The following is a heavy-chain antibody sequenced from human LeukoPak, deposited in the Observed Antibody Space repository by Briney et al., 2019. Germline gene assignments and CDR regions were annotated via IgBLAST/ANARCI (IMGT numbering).Heavy chain of an antibody. J-gene: IGHJ5*02. CDR2: INHSGST. V-gene: IGHV4-34*01. CDR3: ARGRGTMIVPSTLNWFDP. CDR1: GGSFSGYY. D-gene: IGHD3-22*01. Sequence: SETLSLTCAVYGGSFSGYYWSWIRQPPGKGLEWIGEINHSGSTNYNPSLKSRVTISVDTSKNQFSLQLSSVTAADTAVYYCARGRGTMIVPSTLNWFDPWGQGTLVTVSS.